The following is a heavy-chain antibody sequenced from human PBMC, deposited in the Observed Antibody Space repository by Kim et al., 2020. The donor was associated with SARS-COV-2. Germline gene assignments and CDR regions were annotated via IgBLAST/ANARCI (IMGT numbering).Heavy chain of an antibody. D-gene: IGHD2-21*02. CDR1: RFTFINYW. Sequence: GGSLRLSCAASRFTFINYWMSWVRQAPGKGLEWVANIKQDGTEKFYVDSVEGRFTISRDNAKNSLYLQMNSLRAEDTALYYCARLSGDFGDSQYRSFDSWGQGTLVTVSS. CDR3: ARLSGDFGDSQYRSFDS. V-gene: IGHV3-7*03. CDR2: IKQDGTEK. J-gene: IGHJ4*02.